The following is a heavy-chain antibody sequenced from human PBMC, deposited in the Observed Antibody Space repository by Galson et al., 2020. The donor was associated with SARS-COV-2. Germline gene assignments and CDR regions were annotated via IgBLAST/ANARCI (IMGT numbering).Heavy chain of an antibody. CDR2: IYPGDSNT. V-gene: IGHV5-51*01. Sequence: GESLKISCKGSGYTFKNYWIAWVRQMPGKGLEWMGIIYPGDSNTRHSPSFQGHVPISADKSLNTAYLQWNSLKAADSAMYYCARRTSRLDGLPYDYWGQGTLVTVSS. CDR3: ARRTSRLDGLPYDY. CDR1: GYTFKNYW. J-gene: IGHJ4*02. D-gene: IGHD3-9*01.